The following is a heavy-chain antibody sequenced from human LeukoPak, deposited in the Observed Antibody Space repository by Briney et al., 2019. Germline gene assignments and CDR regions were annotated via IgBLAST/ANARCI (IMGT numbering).Heavy chain of an antibody. V-gene: IGHV1-24*01. CDR1: GYTLTELS. J-gene: IGHJ4*02. D-gene: IGHD3-3*01. CDR2: FDPEDGET. Sequence: ASVKVSCKVSGYTLTELSMHWVRQAPGKGLEWMGGFDPEDGETIYAQKFQGRVTMTEDTSTGTAYMELSSLRSEDTAVYYCATGSPLRTDFWSGYYTPHPLGYWGQGTLVTVSS. CDR3: ATGSPLRTDFWSGYYTPHPLGY.